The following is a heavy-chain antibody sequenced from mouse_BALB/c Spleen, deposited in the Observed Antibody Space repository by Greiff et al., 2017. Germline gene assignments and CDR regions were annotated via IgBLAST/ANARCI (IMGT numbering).Heavy chain of an antibody. CDR2: ISSGGSYT. CDR3: ARGTTVDYYFDY. D-gene: IGHD1-1*01. CDR1: GFTFSSYA. V-gene: IGHV5-9-1*01. Sequence: EVMLVESGGGLVKPGGSLKLSCAASGFTFSSYAMSWVRQTPEKRLEWVATISSGGSYTYYPDSVKGRFTISRDNAKNTLYLQMSSLRSEDTAMYYCARGTTVDYYFDYWGQGTTLTVSS. J-gene: IGHJ2*01.